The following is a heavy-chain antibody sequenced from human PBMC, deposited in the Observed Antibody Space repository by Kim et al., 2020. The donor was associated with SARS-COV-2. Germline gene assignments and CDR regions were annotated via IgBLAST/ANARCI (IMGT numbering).Heavy chain of an antibody. CDR2: TYYRSKWYN. V-gene: IGHV6-1*01. CDR1: GDSVSSNSAA. CDR3: ARANYYDSSGYLNYFDY. Sequence: SQTLSLTCAISGDSVSSNSAAWNWIRQSPSRGLEWLGRTYYRSKWYNDYAVSVKSRITINPDTSKNQFSLQLNSVTPEDTAVYYCARANYYDSSGYLNYFDYWGQGTLVTFSS. J-gene: IGHJ4*02. D-gene: IGHD3-22*01.